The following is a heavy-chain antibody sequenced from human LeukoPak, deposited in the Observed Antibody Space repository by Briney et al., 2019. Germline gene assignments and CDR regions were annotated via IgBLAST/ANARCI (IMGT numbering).Heavy chain of an antibody. J-gene: IGHJ3*02. V-gene: IGHV1-69*13. CDR3: ARDEAAAGTTGDAFDI. Sequence: SVKVSCKASGGTFSTSAINWVRQAPGQGLEWMGGIIPIFGTANYAQKFQGRVTITADESTSTAYMELSSLRSEDTAVYYCARDEAAAGTTGDAFDIWGQGTMVTVSS. D-gene: IGHD6-13*01. CDR1: GGTFSTSA. CDR2: IIPIFGTA.